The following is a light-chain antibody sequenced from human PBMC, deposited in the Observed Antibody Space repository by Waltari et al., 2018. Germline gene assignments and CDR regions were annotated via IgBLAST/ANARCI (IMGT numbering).Light chain of an antibody. V-gene: IGKV4-1*01. CDR1: QTILYNSNDKNY. CDR2: WAS. CDR3: QQYYSRRT. Sequence: IVMTQSPDSLAVSLGERATINCKSSQTILYNSNDKNYLAWYQQKPGQPPRLLIYWASTRESGVLDRFSGSGSGTDFTLTISNLQAEDVAVYYCQQYYSRRTFGQGTKVEI. J-gene: IGKJ1*01.